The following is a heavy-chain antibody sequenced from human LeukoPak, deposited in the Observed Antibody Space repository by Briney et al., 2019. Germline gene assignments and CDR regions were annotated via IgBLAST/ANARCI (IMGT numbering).Heavy chain of an antibody. CDR3: TKEHMLRGVVYCFDP. D-gene: IGHD3-10*01. J-gene: IGHJ5*02. CDR2: ISYDGNNQ. Sequence: GGSLRHSCAASGFTFCTFGMHWVRQAPGTGLEWVAVISYDGNNQYYSDSVKGRFTISRDNSKNTLYLQMNSLRPEDTALYYCTKEHMLRGVVYCFDPWGNAVLVTVSS. V-gene: IGHV3-30*18. CDR1: GFTFCTFG.